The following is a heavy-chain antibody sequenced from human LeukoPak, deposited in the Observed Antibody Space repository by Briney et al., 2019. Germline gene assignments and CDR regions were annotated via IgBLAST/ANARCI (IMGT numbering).Heavy chain of an antibody. J-gene: IGHJ4*02. Sequence: AAPVKVSCKASGGTFSSYAISWVRQAPGQGLEWMGWISAYNGNTNYAQKLQGRVTMTTDTSTSTAYMELRSLRSDDTAVYYCARGGGGISSGDYWGQGTLVTVSS. D-gene: IGHD6-19*01. CDR1: GGTFSSYA. CDR3: ARGGGGISSGDY. CDR2: ISAYNGNT. V-gene: IGHV1-18*01.